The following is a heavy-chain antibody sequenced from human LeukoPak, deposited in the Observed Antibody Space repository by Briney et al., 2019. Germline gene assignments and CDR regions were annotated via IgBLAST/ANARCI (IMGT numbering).Heavy chain of an antibody. CDR2: INSDGSST. D-gene: IGHD6-13*01. V-gene: IGHV3-74*01. CDR1: GFTFSSYW. Sequence: GGSLRLSCAASGFTFSSYWMHWVRQAPGKGLVWVSRINSDGSSTSYADSVKGRFTISRDNAKNTLYLQMNSLRAEDTAVYYCARAAAHAAAGPKYWGQGTLVTVSS. J-gene: IGHJ4*02. CDR3: ARAAAHAAAGPKY.